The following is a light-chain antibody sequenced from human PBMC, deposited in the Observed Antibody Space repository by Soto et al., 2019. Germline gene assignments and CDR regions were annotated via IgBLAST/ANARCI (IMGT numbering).Light chain of an antibody. Sequence: DIQMTQSPSTLSASVGDRVTITCRASQSISSWLAWYQQKPGKAPKLLIYKASSLESGVPSRFSGSGSGTEFTRTISSLQPDDFATYYCQQYNSYSWTCGQGTKVDIK. CDR1: QSISSW. J-gene: IGKJ1*01. CDR2: KAS. V-gene: IGKV1-5*03. CDR3: QQYNSYSWT.